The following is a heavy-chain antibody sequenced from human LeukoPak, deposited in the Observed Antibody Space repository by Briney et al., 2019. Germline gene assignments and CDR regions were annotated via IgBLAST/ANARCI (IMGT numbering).Heavy chain of an antibody. Sequence: SETLSLTCTVSGGSISSYYWSWIRQPPGKGLEWIGYIYYRGSTNYNPSLKSRVTISVDTSKNQFSLKLSSVTAADTAVYYCASSQGFGSSGYFDYWGQGTLVTVSS. J-gene: IGHJ4*02. D-gene: IGHD3-22*01. CDR1: GGSISSYY. CDR3: ASSQGFGSSGYFDY. CDR2: IYYRGST. V-gene: IGHV4-59*01.